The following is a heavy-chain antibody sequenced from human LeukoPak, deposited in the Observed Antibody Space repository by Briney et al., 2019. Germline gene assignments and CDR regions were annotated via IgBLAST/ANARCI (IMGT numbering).Heavy chain of an antibody. J-gene: IGHJ4*02. CDR3: ARVYDFWSGYYTDY. CDR1: GYTFTGYY. V-gene: IGHV1-2*02. CDR2: INPNSGGT. Sequence: GASVKVSCKASGYTFTGYYMHWVRQAPGQGLEWMGWINPNSGGTNYAQKFQGRVTMTRDTSISTAYMELSRLRSDDTAVYYCARVYDFWSGYYTDYWGQGTLVTVSS. D-gene: IGHD3-3*01.